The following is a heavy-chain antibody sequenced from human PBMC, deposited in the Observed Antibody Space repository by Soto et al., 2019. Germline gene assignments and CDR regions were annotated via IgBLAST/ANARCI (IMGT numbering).Heavy chain of an antibody. CDR3: ARGVVSGPMDV. J-gene: IGHJ6*02. Sequence: GASVKVSCKASGYTFTSYGISWVRQAPGQGLEWMGGIIPIFGTANYAQKFQGRVTITADESTSTAYMELSSLRSEDTAVYYCARGVVSGPMDVWGQGTTVTVSS. CDR2: IIPIFGTA. CDR1: GYTFTSYG. D-gene: IGHD2-15*01. V-gene: IGHV1-69*13.